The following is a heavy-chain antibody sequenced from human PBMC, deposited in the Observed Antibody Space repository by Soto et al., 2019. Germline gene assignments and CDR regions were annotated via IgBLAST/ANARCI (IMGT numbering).Heavy chain of an antibody. CDR2: ISAYNGNT. Sequence: QVQLVQSGGEVKKPGASVKVSCKASGYTFTSYGISWVRQAPGQGLEWMGRISAYNGNTNYAQKLQGRVTMTTDTSTXXAXXXXXSXXSXXXXXXXXXXXXGALXHWFDPWGQGTLVTVSS. V-gene: IGHV1-18*01. CDR1: GYTFTSYG. J-gene: IGHJ5*02. CDR3: XXXXGALXHWFDP. D-gene: IGHD1-26*01.